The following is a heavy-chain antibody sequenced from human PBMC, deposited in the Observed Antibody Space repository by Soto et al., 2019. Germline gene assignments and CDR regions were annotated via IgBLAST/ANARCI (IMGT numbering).Heavy chain of an antibody. D-gene: IGHD6-13*01. CDR3: ARGLSSSSWYYYYYYMDV. J-gene: IGHJ6*03. V-gene: IGHV3-21*01. CDR2: ISSSSSYI. CDR1: GFTFSSYI. Sequence: GGSLRLSCAASGFTFSSYIMNWVRQAPGKGLEWVSSISSSSSYIYYADSVKGRFTISRDNAKNSLYLQMNSLRAEDTAVYYCARGLSSSSWYYYYYYMDVWGKGTTVTVSS.